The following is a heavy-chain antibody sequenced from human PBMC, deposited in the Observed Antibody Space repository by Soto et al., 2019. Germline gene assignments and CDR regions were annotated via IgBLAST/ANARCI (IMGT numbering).Heavy chain of an antibody. CDR3: AGHQHPISTTRGVYNWFGQ. V-gene: IGHV1-69*13. CDR1: GGTFSSYA. D-gene: IGHD2-2*01. CDR2: IIPIFGTA. J-gene: IGHJ5*02. Sequence: ASVKVSCKASGGTFSSYAISWVRQAPGQGLEWMGGIIPIFGTANYAQKFQGRVTITADESTSTAYMELSSLRSEDTAVYYCAGHQHPISTTRGVYNWFGQWGRGSLVTVSS.